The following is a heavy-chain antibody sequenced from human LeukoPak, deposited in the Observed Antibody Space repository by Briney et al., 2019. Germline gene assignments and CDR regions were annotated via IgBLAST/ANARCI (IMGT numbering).Heavy chain of an antibody. CDR3: ARRYCSTCPKGHAFDL. CDR1: GFTFSSYA. V-gene: IGHV3-23*01. Sequence: GGSLRLSCAASGFTFSSYAMSWVRQAPGKGLEWVSAISGSGGSTYYADSVKGRFTISRDNSKNTLYLQLNSLRAEDTAVYYCARRYCSTCPKGHAFDLWGQGTMVTVSS. CDR2: ISGSGGST. J-gene: IGHJ3*01. D-gene: IGHD2-2*01.